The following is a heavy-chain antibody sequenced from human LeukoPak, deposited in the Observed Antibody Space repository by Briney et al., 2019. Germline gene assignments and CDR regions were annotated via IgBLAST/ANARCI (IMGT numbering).Heavy chain of an antibody. CDR3: AKPYSSSSTYYYYGMDV. D-gene: IGHD6-6*01. Sequence: PGGSLRLSCAASGFTFSSYAMSWVRQAPGKGVEWVSAISGSGGSTYYADSVKGRFTISRDNSKNTLYLQMNSLRAEDTAVYYCAKPYSSSSTYYYYGMDVWGQGTTVTVSS. J-gene: IGHJ6*02. V-gene: IGHV3-23*01. CDR1: GFTFSSYA. CDR2: ISGSGGST.